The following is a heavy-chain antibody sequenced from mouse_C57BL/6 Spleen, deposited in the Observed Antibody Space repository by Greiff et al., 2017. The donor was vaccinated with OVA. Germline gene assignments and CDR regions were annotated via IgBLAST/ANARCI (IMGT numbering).Heavy chain of an antibody. CDR1: GYAFSSYW. CDR2: IYPGDGDT. D-gene: IGHD2-3*01. Sequence: QVHVKQSGAELVKPGASVKISCKASGYAFSSYWMNWVKQRPGKGLEWIGQIYPGDGDTNYNGKFKGKATLTADKSSSTAYMQLSSLTSEDSAVYFCARYDGYYEAWFAYWGQGTLVTVSA. J-gene: IGHJ3*01. CDR3: ARYDGYYEAWFAY. V-gene: IGHV1-80*01.